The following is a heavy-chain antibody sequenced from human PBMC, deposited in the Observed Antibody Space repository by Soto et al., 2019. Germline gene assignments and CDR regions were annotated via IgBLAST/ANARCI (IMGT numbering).Heavy chain of an antibody. J-gene: IGHJ5*02. CDR1: GFTFSTYA. V-gene: IGHV3-23*01. CDR3: AKDKQPLVFNWFDP. CDR2: ITTSGDNT. D-gene: IGHD6-13*01. Sequence: EVQLLESGGGLVQPGGSLRLSCAASGFTFSTYAMSWVRQAPGKRLEWVSAITTSGDNTYYADSVKGRFTISRDNSKNTVYLQMNSLRAEDTAVYYCAKDKQPLVFNWFDPWGQGTLVTVSS.